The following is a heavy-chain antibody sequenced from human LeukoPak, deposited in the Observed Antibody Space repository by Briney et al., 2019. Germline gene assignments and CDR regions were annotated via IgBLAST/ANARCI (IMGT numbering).Heavy chain of an antibody. V-gene: IGHV4-38-2*02. CDR1: GYSISSGYY. Sequence: SETLSLTCAVSGYSISSGYYWGWIRQPPGEGLEWIGRIYHSGSTYYNPCLKRLVTISVDTSTNQFSLKVSSVTAADTAVYYCARDRNYGSGSYYYYGMDVWGKGTTVTVSS. CDR3: ARDRNYGSGSYYYYGMDV. CDR2: IYHSGST. D-gene: IGHD3-10*01. J-gene: IGHJ6*04.